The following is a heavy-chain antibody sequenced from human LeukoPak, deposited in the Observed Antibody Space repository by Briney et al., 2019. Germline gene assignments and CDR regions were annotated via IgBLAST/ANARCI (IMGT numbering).Heavy chain of an antibody. D-gene: IGHD1-26*01. V-gene: IGHV1-24*01. Sequence: APVKVSCKVSGYTLTELSMHWVRQAPGKGLEWMGGSDPEDGETIYAQKFQGRVTMTEDTSTDTAYMELSSLRPEDTAVYYCATDRAYSGSYLFAFDIWGQGTMVTVSS. CDR1: GYTLTELS. CDR2: SDPEDGET. CDR3: ATDRAYSGSYLFAFDI. J-gene: IGHJ3*02.